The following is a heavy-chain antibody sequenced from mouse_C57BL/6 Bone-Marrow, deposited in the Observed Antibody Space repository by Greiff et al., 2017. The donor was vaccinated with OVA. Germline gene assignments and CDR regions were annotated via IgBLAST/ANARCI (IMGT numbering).Heavy chain of an antibody. Sequence: EVQLVESGGGLVQPKGSLKLSCAASGFSFNTYAMNWVRQAPGKGLEWVARMRSKSNNYATYYADSVKDRFTISRDDSESMLYLQMNNLKTEDTAMYYCVSRRNLLLRGWYFDVWGTGTTVTVSS. CDR2: MRSKSNNYAT. D-gene: IGHD1-1*01. V-gene: IGHV10-1*01. J-gene: IGHJ1*03. CDR1: GFSFNTYA. CDR3: VSRRNLLLRGWYFDV.